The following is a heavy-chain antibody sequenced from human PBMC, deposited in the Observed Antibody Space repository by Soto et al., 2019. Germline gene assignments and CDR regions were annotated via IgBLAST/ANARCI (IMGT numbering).Heavy chain of an antibody. CDR3: ARALWFGEPTPLGMDV. D-gene: IGHD3-10*01. J-gene: IGHJ6*02. Sequence: GGSLRLSCAASGFTFSSYSMNWVRQAPGKGLEWVSYISSSSSTIYYADSVKGRFTISRDNAKNSLYLQMNSLRDEDTAVYYCARALWFGEPTPLGMDVWGQGTTVTVSS. CDR2: ISSSSSTI. CDR1: GFTFSSYS. V-gene: IGHV3-48*02.